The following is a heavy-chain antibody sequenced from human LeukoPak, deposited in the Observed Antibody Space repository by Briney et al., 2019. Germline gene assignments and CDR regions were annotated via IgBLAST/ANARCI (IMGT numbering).Heavy chain of an antibody. D-gene: IGHD3-10*01. Sequence: GGSLRLSCAASGFTFSSYAMHWVRQAPGKGLEWVAVISYDGSNKYYADSVKGRFTISRDNSKNTLYLQMNSLRAEDTAVYYCARVGATMVSDYYYYMDVWGKGTTVTVSS. J-gene: IGHJ6*03. V-gene: IGHV3-30*04. CDR1: GFTFSSYA. CDR3: ARVGATMVSDYYYYMDV. CDR2: ISYDGSNK.